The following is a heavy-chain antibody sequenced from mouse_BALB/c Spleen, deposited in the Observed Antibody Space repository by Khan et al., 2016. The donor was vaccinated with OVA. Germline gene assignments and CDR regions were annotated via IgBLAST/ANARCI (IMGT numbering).Heavy chain of an antibody. CDR1: GYSITSNYA. J-gene: IGHJ4*01. Sequence: EVQLQESGPGLVKPSQSLSLTCTVTGYSITSNYAWNWIRQFPGNKLEWMGYISYSGSTNYNPSLKSRLSITRDTSTNQFFLLLHSVTTEDSATYYCARGNYYGYALDYWGQGTSVTVAS. CDR2: ISYSGST. D-gene: IGHD1-1*01. V-gene: IGHV3-2*02. CDR3: ARGNYYGYALDY.